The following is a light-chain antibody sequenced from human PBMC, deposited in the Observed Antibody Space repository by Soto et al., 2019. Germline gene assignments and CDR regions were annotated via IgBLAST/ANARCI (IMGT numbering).Light chain of an antibody. CDR3: QQYDNLPLT. Sequence: QMTQSPSSLSASVGDRVTVTCQAIQGISNYLNWYQQKPGKAPKLLSYDASNLETGVPSRFSGSGSGTDFTFTISSLQPEDIATYYCQQYDNLPLTFGGGTKVDI. CDR2: DAS. V-gene: IGKV1-33*01. CDR1: QGISNY. J-gene: IGKJ4*01.